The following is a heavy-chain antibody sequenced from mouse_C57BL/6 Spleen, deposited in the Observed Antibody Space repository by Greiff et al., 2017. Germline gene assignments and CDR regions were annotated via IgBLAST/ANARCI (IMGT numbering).Heavy chain of an antibody. J-gene: IGHJ3*01. Sequence: QVQLQQPGAELVMPGASVKLSCKASGYTFTSYWMHWVKQRPGQGLEWIGEIDPSDSYTNYNQKFKGKSTLTVDKSSSTAYMQLSSLTSEDSAVYYCARGGYGNHQAWFAYWGQGTLVTVSA. CDR2: IDPSDSYT. V-gene: IGHV1-69*01. CDR3: ARGGYGNHQAWFAY. D-gene: IGHD2-1*01. CDR1: GYTFTSYW.